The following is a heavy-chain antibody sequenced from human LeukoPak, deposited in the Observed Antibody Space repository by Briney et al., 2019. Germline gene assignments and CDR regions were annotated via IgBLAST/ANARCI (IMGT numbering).Heavy chain of an antibody. CDR3: ARDRLDCGGDCVNAFDI. CDR1: GGSFSGYY. Sequence: PSETLSLTCAVYGGSFSGYYWSWIRQHPGKGLEWIGYIYYSGSTYYNPFLKSRVTISVDTSKNQFSLKLSSVTAADTAVYYCARDRLDCGGDCVNAFDIWGQGTMVTVSS. J-gene: IGHJ3*02. CDR2: IYYSGST. D-gene: IGHD2-21*02. V-gene: IGHV4-31*11.